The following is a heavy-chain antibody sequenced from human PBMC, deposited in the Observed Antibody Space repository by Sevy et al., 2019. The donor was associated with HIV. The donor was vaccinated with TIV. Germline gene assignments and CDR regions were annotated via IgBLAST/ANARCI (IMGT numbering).Heavy chain of an antibody. Sequence: GESLKISCKGSGYSFTSYWIGWVRQMSGKGLEWMGIIYPGDSDTRYSPSFQGQVTISADKSISTAYLQWSSLKASDTAMYYCAASLGIAAAGTLSLDVWGQGTTVTVSS. J-gene: IGHJ6*02. D-gene: IGHD6-13*01. CDR1: GYSFTSYW. V-gene: IGHV5-51*01. CDR2: IYPGDSDT. CDR3: AASLGIAAAGTLSLDV.